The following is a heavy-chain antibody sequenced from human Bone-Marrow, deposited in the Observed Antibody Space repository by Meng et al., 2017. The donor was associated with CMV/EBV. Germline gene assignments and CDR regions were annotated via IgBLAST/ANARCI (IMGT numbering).Heavy chain of an antibody. CDR2: INHGGST. V-gene: IGHV4-34*01. CDR1: RGPFNGFS. D-gene: IGHD2/OR15-2a*01. CDR3: ARARMLAPFDI. J-gene: IGHJ3*02. Sequence: GSLRLSCAVYRGPFNGFSWSWIRQSPGKGLEWIGDINHGGSTNFNPSLQSRVTISIDTSKKQFSLNLRSVTAADTAVYFCARARMLAPFDIWGQGKEVTVSS.